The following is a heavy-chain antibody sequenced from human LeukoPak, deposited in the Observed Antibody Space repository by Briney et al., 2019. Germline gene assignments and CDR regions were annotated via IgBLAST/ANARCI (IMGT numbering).Heavy chain of an antibody. J-gene: IGHJ4*02. Sequence: GGSLRLSCAASGFTVSSNYMSWVRQAPGKGLEWVSVIYSGGSTYYADSVKGRFTISRDNSKNTLYLQMNSLRAEDTAVYYCAKPRNDFWSGYYEFDYWGQGTLVTVSS. V-gene: IGHV3-53*01. CDR1: GFTVSSNY. CDR2: IYSGGST. CDR3: AKPRNDFWSGYYEFDY. D-gene: IGHD3-3*01.